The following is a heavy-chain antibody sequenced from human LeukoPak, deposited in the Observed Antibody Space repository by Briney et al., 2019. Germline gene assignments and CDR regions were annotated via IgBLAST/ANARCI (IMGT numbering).Heavy chain of an antibody. CDR2: ISGSGGST. J-gene: IGHJ4*02. CDR1: GFTFSSYA. CDR3: AKASVVTAPQYYFDY. Sequence: GGSLRLSCAASGFTFSSYAMGWVRQAPGRRLEWVSAISGSGGSTYYADSVKGRFTISRDNSENTLYLQMNSLRAEDTAVYYCAKASVVTAPQYYFDYWGQGTLVTVSS. D-gene: IGHD2-21*02. V-gene: IGHV3-23*01.